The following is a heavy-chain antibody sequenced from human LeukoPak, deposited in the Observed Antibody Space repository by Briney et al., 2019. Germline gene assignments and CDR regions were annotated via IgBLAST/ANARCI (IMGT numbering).Heavy chain of an antibody. V-gene: IGHV3-23*01. J-gene: IGHJ4*02. D-gene: IGHD2-15*01. CDR1: GFTFSSYA. Sequence: PGGSLRLSCAPSGFTFSSYAMSWVRQAPGKGLEWVSGISGSDGGTYNADSVKGRFTISRDNSKNTLYLQMNSLRAEDAAVYYCAKGSLSYCSGRCYYFDYWGQGTLVTVSS. CDR3: AKGSLSYCSGRCYYFDY. CDR2: ISGSDGGT.